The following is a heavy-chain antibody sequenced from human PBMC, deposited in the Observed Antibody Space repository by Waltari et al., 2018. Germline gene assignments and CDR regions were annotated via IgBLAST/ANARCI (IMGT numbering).Heavy chain of an antibody. CDR2: IYTSGST. Sequence: QVQLQESGPGLVKPSETLSLTCTVSGGSISSYYWSWIRPPAGKGLAWIGRIYTSGSTNYNPSLKSRVTMSVDTSKNQFSLKLSSVTAADTAVYYCARDGVIAISDAFDIWGQGTMVTVSS. CDR3: ARDGVIAISDAFDI. V-gene: IGHV4-4*07. J-gene: IGHJ3*02. D-gene: IGHD2-21*01. CDR1: GGSISSYY.